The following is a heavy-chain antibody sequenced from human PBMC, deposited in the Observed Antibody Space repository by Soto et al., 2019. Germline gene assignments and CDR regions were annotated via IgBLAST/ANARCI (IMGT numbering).Heavy chain of an antibody. J-gene: IGHJ4*02. D-gene: IGHD3-3*01. CDR1: GFTFSSYA. CDR3: AKDLGGFLEWLPFDY. V-gene: IGHV3-23*01. Sequence: GGSLRLSCAASGFTFSSYAMSWVRQAPGKGLEWVSAISGSGGSTYYADSVKGRFTISRDNSKNTLYLQMNSLRAEDTAVYYCAKDLGGFLEWLPFDYWGQGTLVTVSS. CDR2: ISGSGGST.